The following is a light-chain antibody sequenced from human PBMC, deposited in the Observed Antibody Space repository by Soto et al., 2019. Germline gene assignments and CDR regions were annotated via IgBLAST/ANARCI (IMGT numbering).Light chain of an antibody. CDR2: EGS. CDR1: SRDVGSYNL. Sequence: QSALTQPASVSGSPGQSITISCTGTSRDVGSYNLVSWYQQHQGKAPKLMIYEGSKRPSGVSNRFSGSKSGNTASLTISGLQAEDEADYYCCSYAGSSTFGFGGGTKRTVL. V-gene: IGLV2-23*03. CDR3: CSYAGSSTFG. J-gene: IGLJ3*02.